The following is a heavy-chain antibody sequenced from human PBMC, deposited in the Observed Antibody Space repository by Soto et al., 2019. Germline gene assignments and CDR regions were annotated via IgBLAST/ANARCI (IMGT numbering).Heavy chain of an antibody. D-gene: IGHD6-19*01. Sequence: GESLKISCKGSGYSFTNYWIGWVRQIPGKGLEWMGIIYPGDSDTRYSPSFQGQVTISADKSVSTAYLQWRSLKASDTAMYYCARPKGQCSNGLTGAMGVWGQGATVTVSS. CDR3: ARPKGQCSNGLTGAMGV. CDR2: IYPGDSDT. CDR1: GYSFTNYW. V-gene: IGHV5-51*01. J-gene: IGHJ6*02.